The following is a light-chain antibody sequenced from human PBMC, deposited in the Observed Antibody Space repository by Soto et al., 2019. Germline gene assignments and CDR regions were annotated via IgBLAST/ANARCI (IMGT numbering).Light chain of an antibody. J-gene: IGLJ3*02. V-gene: IGLV2-14*01. Sequence: QSVLTQPASVSGSPGQPITISCTGTSSDVGDDNYVSWYPQHPGKAPKLMIYEVSNRPSGVSNRFSGSKSGNTASLTISGLQAEDEADYYCSSYTSSNTWVFGGGTKLTVL. CDR2: EVS. CDR1: SSDVGDDNY. CDR3: SSYTSSNTWV.